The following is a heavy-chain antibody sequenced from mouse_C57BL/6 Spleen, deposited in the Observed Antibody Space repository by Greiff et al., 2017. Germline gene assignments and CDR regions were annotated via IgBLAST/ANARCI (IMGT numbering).Heavy chain of an antibody. J-gene: IGHJ1*03. V-gene: IGHV14-2*01. Sequence: VQLQQSGAELVKPGASVKLSCTASGFNIKDYYMHWVKQRPEQGLEWIGRIDPADGDTKYAPKFQGKATLTADTSSNTAYLQLSSLTSEDTAVYYCARSHYYGSSSYWYFDVWGTGTTVTVSS. CDR1: GFNIKDYY. CDR2: IDPADGDT. CDR3: ARSHYYGSSSYWYFDV. D-gene: IGHD1-1*01.